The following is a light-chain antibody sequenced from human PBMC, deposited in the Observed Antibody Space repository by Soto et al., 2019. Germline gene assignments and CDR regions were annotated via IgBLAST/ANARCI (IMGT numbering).Light chain of an antibody. V-gene: IGKV3-20*01. CDR3: QQYAVSPLT. CDR2: GAS. J-gene: IGKJ4*01. Sequence: EIVLTQSPGALSLSPGDRAILSCRASQSVGRNFLAWYQQKPGQAPRLLIHGASNRATGIPDRFSGSGSGTDFTLTISRLEPEDFAVYCCQQYAVSPLTFGGGTKVEIK. CDR1: QSVGRNF.